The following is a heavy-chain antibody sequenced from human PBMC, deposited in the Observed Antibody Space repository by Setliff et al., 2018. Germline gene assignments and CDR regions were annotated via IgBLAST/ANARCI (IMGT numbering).Heavy chain of an antibody. CDR1: GYTFTDYA. V-gene: IGHV1-3*01. Sequence: ASVKVSCKASGYTFTDYAMHWVRQAPGQRLEWMGWINPGNGNTKYSQKFQGRVTITRDTSASTAYMELSSLRSEDTAVYYCARDKGYDSSGYYFYYYYYMDVWGKGTTVT. CDR3: ARDKGYDSSGYYFYYYYYMDV. CDR2: INPGNGNT. D-gene: IGHD3-22*01. J-gene: IGHJ6*03.